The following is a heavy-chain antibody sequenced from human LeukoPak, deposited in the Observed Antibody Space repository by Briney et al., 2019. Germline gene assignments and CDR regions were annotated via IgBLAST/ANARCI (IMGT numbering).Heavy chain of an antibody. D-gene: IGHD3-9*01. CDR2: IWYDGSNK. CDR3: ARFYDILTGYYLMPYYYGMDV. CDR1: GFTFSSYG. Sequence: GGSLRLSCAASGFTFSSYGMHWVRQAPGKGLEWVAVIWYDGSNKYYADSVKGRFTISRDNAKNSLYLQMNSLRAEDTAVYYCARFYDILTGYYLMPYYYGMDVWGQGTTVTVSS. V-gene: IGHV3-33*03. J-gene: IGHJ6*02.